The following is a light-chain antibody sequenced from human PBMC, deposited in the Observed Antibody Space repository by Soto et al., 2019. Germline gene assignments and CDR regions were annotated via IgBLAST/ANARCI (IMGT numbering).Light chain of an antibody. V-gene: IGKV3-20*01. CDR1: QSVSSTF. CDR2: GTS. CDR3: QQYGSSPLT. Sequence: EIVLTQSPGTLSLSLGERATLSCRASQSVSSTFLAWYQQKPGQAPRLLIYGTSSRATGIPDRFSGSGSGTDFTLTISRLDPEDFAVYYCQQYGSSPLTFGGGTKVEIK. J-gene: IGKJ4*01.